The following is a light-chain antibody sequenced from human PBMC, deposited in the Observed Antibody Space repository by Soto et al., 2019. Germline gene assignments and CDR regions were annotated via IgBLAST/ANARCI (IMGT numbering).Light chain of an antibody. CDR2: KAS. V-gene: IGKV1-5*03. J-gene: IGKJ1*01. CDR1: QTISSW. CDR3: QPYNSYSEA. Sequence: SQMDQAQSKLTGRAAGRVRVNSLASQTISSWLAWYQQKPGKAPKLLIYKASTLKSGVPSRFSGSGSGTEFTLTISSLQPDDFATYYCQPYNSYSEAFGQGTKV.